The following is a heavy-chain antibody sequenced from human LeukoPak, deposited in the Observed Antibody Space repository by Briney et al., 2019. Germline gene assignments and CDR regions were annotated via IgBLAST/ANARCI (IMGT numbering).Heavy chain of an antibody. CDR2: IYYSGST. CDR3: AKERSSGWYGTTFDY. V-gene: IGHV4-59*01. Sequence: TSETLSLTCTVSGGSISSNFWAWIRQPPGKGLEWIGYIYYSGSTNYNPSLKSRVTISIDTSKTQFSLNLTSVTAADTAVYYCAKERSSGWYGTTFDYWGPGSLVTVSS. D-gene: IGHD6-19*01. J-gene: IGHJ4*02. CDR1: GGSISSNF.